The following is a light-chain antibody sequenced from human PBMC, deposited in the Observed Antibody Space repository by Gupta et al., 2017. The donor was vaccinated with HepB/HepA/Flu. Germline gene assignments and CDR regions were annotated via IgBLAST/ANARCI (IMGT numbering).Light chain of an antibody. CDR3: QQDCASIN. J-gene: IGKJ4*01. Sequence: EIVLTQSPATLSLSPGERATLSCGASQSVSKSYLAWYQQKPGLAPRLIIYDASIRAMGIPDRFNGSGDGKDFTLTSSRREHEDCAMYYWQQDCASINFGGGTKVENK. CDR1: QSVSKSY. CDR2: DAS. V-gene: IGKV3D-20*01.